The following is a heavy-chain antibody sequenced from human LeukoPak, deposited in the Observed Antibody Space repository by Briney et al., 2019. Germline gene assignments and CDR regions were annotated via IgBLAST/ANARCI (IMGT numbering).Heavy chain of an antibody. J-gene: IGHJ4*02. Sequence: KLRETLSLTCAVYGGSFSGYYWSWIRQPPGKGLEWIGEINHSGSTNYNPSLKSRVTISVDTSKNQFSLKLSSVTAADTAVYYCARSLYSSSFDYWGQGTLVTVSS. CDR2: INHSGST. V-gene: IGHV4-34*01. D-gene: IGHD6-6*01. CDR3: ARSLYSSSFDY. CDR1: GGSFSGYY.